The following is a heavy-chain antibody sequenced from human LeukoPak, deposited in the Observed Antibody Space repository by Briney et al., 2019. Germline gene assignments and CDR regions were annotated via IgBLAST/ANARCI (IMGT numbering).Heavy chain of an antibody. CDR3: ARGIAAAGNPNWFDP. V-gene: IGHV3-33*01. CDR2: IWNDGSKT. CDR1: GFTFSNFA. D-gene: IGHD6-13*01. J-gene: IGHJ5*02. Sequence: GGSLRLSCAGTGFTFSNFAMHWVRQSPGRGLQWVAVIWNDGSKTYYEDSGKGRFTISRENSKNTVYLQVNSLRAEDTALYYCARGIAAAGNPNWFDPWGQGTLVTVSS.